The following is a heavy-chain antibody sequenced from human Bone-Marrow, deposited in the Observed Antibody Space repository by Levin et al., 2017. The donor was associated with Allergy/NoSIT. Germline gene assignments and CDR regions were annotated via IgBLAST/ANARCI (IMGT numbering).Heavy chain of an antibody. V-gene: IGHV1-46*01. CDR3: ARYKNKLYSSGWSPPGLYYYYGMDV. J-gene: IGHJ6*02. Sequence: ASVKVSCKASGYTFTSYYMHWVRQAPGQGLEWMGIINPSGGSTSYAQKFQGRVTMTRDTSTSTVYMELSSLRSEDTAVYYCARYKNKLYSSGWSPPGLYYYYGMDVWGQGTTVTVSS. D-gene: IGHD6-19*01. CDR1: GYTFTSYY. CDR2: INPSGGST.